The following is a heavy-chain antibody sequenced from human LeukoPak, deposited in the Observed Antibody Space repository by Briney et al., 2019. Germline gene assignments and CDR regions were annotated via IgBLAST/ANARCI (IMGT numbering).Heavy chain of an antibody. D-gene: IGHD6-19*01. V-gene: IGHV3-53*01. J-gene: IGHJ4*02. Sequence: PGGSLRLSCVLSGATVIGSDMSWVRQAPGKGLEWVSTMQSGGDTYYADSVKGRFTISRDNSNNKIFLQMNGLRVEDTALYYCAARGLAAGYFHYWGQGVQVTVSS. CDR3: AARGLAAGYFHY. CDR1: GATVIGSD. CDR2: MQSGGDT.